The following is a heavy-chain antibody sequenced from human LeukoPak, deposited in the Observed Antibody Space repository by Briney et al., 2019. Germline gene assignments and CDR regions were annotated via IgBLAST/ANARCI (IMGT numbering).Heavy chain of an antibody. D-gene: IGHD5-12*01. Sequence: PGGSLTLSCAASGFSFRTYDMIWIRQAPGKGLEFVSAINRNSRSIYYADSVKGRFTISRDNSKNTLYLQMSSLRSEDTAVYYCVKDPPPPYNGNVPYFDSWGQGTLVTVSS. CDR1: GFSFRTYD. CDR2: INRNSRSI. CDR3: VKDPPPPYNGNVPYFDS. J-gene: IGHJ4*02. V-gene: IGHV3-64D*06.